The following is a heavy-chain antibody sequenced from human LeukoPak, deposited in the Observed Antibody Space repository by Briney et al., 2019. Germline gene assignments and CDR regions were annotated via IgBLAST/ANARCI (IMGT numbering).Heavy chain of an antibody. V-gene: IGHV1-58*02. CDR2: IVVGSGNT. J-gene: IGHJ4*02. CDR1: GYTFSSYD. CDR3: AAAYYYDSSGYYLHNYYSDY. D-gene: IGHD3-22*01. Sequence: SVKVSCKASGYTFSSYDINWVRQARGQRLEWIGWIVVGSGNTNYAQKFQERVTITRDMSTSTAYMELSSLRSEDTAVYYCAAAYYYDSSGYYLHNYYSDYWGQGTLVTVSS.